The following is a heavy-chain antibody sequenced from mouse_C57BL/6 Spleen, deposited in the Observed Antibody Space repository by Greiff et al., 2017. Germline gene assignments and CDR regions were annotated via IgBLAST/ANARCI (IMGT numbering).Heavy chain of an antibody. CDR3: GRRGGNYALDY. Sequence: DVQLVESGGGLVKPGGSLKLSCAASGFTFSDYGMNWVRQAPEKGLEWVAYISSGSSTIYYADTVKGRFTISRDNAKNTLFLQMTSLKSEDTAMYYCGRRGGNYALDYWGQGTSVTVSS. CDR2: ISSGSSTI. J-gene: IGHJ4*01. V-gene: IGHV5-17*01. CDR1: GFTFSDYG.